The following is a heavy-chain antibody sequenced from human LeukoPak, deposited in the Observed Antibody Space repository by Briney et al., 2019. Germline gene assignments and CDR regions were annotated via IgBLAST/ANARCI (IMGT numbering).Heavy chain of an antibody. CDR1: GFTFSSAW. J-gene: IGHJ4*02. D-gene: IGHD1-26*01. Sequence: GGSLRLSCAASGFTFSSAWMSWVRQAPGKGVEWVGRIKTKTDGGTTDYAAPVKGRFTISRDDSKDTLYLQMNSLTTEDTAVYYCTTRPKPVGYWGQGTLVTVSS. V-gene: IGHV3-15*01. CDR3: TTRPKPVGY. CDR2: IKTKTDGGTT.